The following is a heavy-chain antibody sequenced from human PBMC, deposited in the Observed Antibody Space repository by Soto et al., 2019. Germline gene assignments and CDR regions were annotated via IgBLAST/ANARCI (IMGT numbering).Heavy chain of an antibody. CDR2: IYYSGST. CDR3: ARDLWFGEFAFDY. CDR1: GDSISSYY. D-gene: IGHD3-10*01. J-gene: IGHJ4*02. Sequence: SQPLSLTCTVSGDSISSYYWSWIRQPPGKGLEWIGYIYYSGSTNYNPSLKSRVTISVDTSKNQFSLKLSSVTAADTAVYYCARDLWFGEFAFDYWGQGTLVTVSS. V-gene: IGHV4-59*01.